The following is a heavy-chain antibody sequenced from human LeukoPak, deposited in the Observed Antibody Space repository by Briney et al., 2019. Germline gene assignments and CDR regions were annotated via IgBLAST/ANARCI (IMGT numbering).Heavy chain of an antibody. J-gene: IGHJ4*02. D-gene: IGHD6-13*01. Sequence: GGSLRLSCAASGFTFSYYSMNWVRQAPGKGLERVSSISKTSAYIYCVDSIKGRFTISRDNAKNSLYLQMNSLGAEATAVYYCAGGGYIGFFFYYWGQGTLGTVS. CDR3: AGGGYIGFFFYY. CDR2: ISKTSAYI. V-gene: IGHV3-21*01. CDR1: GFTFSYYS.